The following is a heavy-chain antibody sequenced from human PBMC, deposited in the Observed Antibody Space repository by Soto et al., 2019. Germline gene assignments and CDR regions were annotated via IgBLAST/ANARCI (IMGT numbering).Heavy chain of an antibody. CDR3: ARPYSSGWTNAFPM. Sequence: PSETLSLTCTVSGASIHSDGFYWGWIRQSPGKGLAWMATIHSGGATYYNPSFRSRVTISVDTSKNQVSLTVKSVTAADTAVYYCARPYSSGWTNAFPMWGQGTQVTVSS. CDR2: IHSGGAT. V-gene: IGHV4-39*01. CDR1: GASIHSDGFY. J-gene: IGHJ1*01. D-gene: IGHD6-19*01.